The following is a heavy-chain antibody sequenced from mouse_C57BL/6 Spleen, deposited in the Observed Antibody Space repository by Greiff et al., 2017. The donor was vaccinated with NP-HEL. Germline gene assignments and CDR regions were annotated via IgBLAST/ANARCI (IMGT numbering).Heavy chain of an antibody. V-gene: IGHV10-1*01. Sequence: EVNVVESGGGLVQPKGSLKLSCAASGFSFNTYAMNWVRQAPGKGLEWVARIRSKSNNYATYYADSVKDRFTISRDDSESMLYLQMNNLKTEDTAMYYCVRPDYDFSLAYWGQGTLVTVSA. D-gene: IGHD1-1*01. J-gene: IGHJ3*01. CDR1: GFSFNTYA. CDR3: VRPDYDFSLAY. CDR2: IRSKSNNYAT.